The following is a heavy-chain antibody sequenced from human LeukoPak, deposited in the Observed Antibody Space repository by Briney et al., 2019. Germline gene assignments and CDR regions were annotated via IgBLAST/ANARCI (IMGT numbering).Heavy chain of an antibody. CDR2: ISWNSGSI. V-gene: IGHV3-9*01. J-gene: IGHJ6*03. Sequence: GRSLRLSCAASGFTFDDYAMHWVRQAPGKGLEWVSGISWNSGSIGYADSVKGRFTISRDNAKNSLYLQMNSLRAEDTAVYYCAKDEGYYYYMDVWGKGTTVTISS. CDR1: GFTFDDYA. CDR3: AKDEGYYYYMDV.